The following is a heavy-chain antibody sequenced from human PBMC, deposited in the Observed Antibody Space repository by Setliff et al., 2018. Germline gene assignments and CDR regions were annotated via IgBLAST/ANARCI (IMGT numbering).Heavy chain of an antibody. J-gene: IGHJ4*02. CDR1: GGSFSSYG. CDR2: IIPSTGNT. V-gene: IGHV1-69*04. Sequence: ASVKVSCKASGGSFSSYGITWVRQAPGQGLEWMTMIIPSTGNTIYAQKFQGRVTMTADTSTSTVYMDLSSLGSEDTAVYYCVRERRGGHFDYWGQGTLVTVSS. CDR3: VRERRGGHFDY.